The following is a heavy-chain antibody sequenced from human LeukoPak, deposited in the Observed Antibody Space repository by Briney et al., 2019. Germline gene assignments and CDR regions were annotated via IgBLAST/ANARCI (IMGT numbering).Heavy chain of an antibody. J-gene: IGHJ3*02. V-gene: IGHV3-21*01. CDR2: ISSSSSYI. Sequence: GGSLRLSCAASGFTFSSYSMNWVHQAPGKGLEWVSSISSSSSYIYYADSVKGRFTISRDNAKNSLYLQMNSLRAEDTAVYYCARDYDFWSGYYPDDIWGQGTMVTVSS. CDR1: GFTFSSYS. CDR3: ARDYDFWSGYYPDDI. D-gene: IGHD3-3*01.